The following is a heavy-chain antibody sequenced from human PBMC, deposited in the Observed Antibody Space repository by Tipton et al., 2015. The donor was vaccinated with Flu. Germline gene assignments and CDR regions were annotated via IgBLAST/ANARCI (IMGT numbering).Heavy chain of an antibody. CDR1: GGSLSNYY. V-gene: IGHV4-59*12. CDR3: ATLQAPPGPPS. J-gene: IGHJ5*02. D-gene: IGHD6-13*01. CDR2: IFYTGDT. Sequence: TLSLTCTVSGGSLSNYYWNWIRQPPGKGLEWIGYIFYTGDTSYNPSLKSRVTISTETSKNQFSLKLTSVTAADTAVYYCATLQAPPGPPSWGQGTLVTVSS.